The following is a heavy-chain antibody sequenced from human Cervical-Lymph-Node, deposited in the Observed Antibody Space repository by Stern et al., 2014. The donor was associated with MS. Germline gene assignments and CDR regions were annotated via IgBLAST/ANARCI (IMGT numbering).Heavy chain of an antibody. CDR1: GYTFIDYY. D-gene: IGHD1-26*01. Sequence: VQLVESGADVKKPGASVTVSCRTSGYTFIDYYIHWVRQAPGQGLEWMGIINLSDGATTYAQKFQGRVTMTRDTSKNTAYMQLGSLTSEDTAVFFCAREGADNDAFDVWGQGTMVTVSS. V-gene: IGHV1-46*03. CDR2: INLSDGAT. J-gene: IGHJ3*01. CDR3: AREGADNDAFDV.